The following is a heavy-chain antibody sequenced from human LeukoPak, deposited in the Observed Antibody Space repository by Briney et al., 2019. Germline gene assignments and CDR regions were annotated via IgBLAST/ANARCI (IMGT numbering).Heavy chain of an antibody. D-gene: IGHD1-26*01. CDR3: ARPQSRVGASDY. J-gene: IGHJ4*02. Sequence: ASVKVSCKASGYTFTSYRISWVRQAPGQGLEWMGLISAYNGNTNYPQNLQGRVTMTTDTSTSTAYMELRSLRSDDTAVYYCARPQSRVGASDYWGQGTLVTVSS. CDR1: GYTFTSYR. CDR2: ISAYNGNT. V-gene: IGHV1-18*01.